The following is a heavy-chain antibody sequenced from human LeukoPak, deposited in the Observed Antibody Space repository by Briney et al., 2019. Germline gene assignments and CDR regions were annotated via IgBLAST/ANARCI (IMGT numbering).Heavy chain of an antibody. CDR2: INQDESET. Sequence: GGSLRLCCIVSGFSFSNYWMTWDRQAPGKGLEWMANINQDESETNYVDSVKGRFITSRDNAKNSVFLRMNSLRAEDTAMYYCARVRSPPEDNSNYRPVDQWGQGILVTVSS. CDR3: ARVRSPPEDNSNYRPVDQ. V-gene: IGHV3-7*03. J-gene: IGHJ4*02. D-gene: IGHD1-1*01. CDR1: GFSFSNYW.